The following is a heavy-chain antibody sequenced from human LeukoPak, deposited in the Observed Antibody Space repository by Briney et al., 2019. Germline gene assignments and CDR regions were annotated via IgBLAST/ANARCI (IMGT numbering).Heavy chain of an antibody. J-gene: IGHJ5*02. D-gene: IGHD3-10*01. CDR2: IYYTGST. CDR1: GGSISSYY. CDR3: ARRQYYYGSGSYYTRHNWFDP. V-gene: IGHV4-59*12. Sequence: SETLSLTCTVSGGSISSYYWTWIRQPPGKGLEWIGYIYYTGSTNYNPSLKSRVTISVDTSKNQFSLKLSSVTAADTAVYYCARRQYYYGSGSYYTRHNWFDPWGQGTLVTVSS.